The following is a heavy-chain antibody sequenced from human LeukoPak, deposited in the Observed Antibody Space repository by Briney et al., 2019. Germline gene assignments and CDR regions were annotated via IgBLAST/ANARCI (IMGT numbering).Heavy chain of an antibody. D-gene: IGHD3-22*01. CDR2: IYHSGST. V-gene: IGHV4-38-2*02. J-gene: IGHJ1*01. CDR1: NYSISSGYY. CDR3: ARVVQSTDSSGFYLPEYFQH. Sequence: SETLSLTCTVSNYSISSGYYWGWIRQPPGKGLEWIGTIYHSGSTYYNPSLKSRVTISVDTSKNQFSLKLSSVTAADTAVYYCARVVQSTDSSGFYLPEYFQHWGQGTLVTVSS.